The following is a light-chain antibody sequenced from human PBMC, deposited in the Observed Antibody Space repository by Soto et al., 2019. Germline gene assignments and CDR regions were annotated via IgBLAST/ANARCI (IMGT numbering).Light chain of an antibody. CDR1: QSVRSN. CDR3: QQYDTWPLT. J-gene: IGKJ4*01. V-gene: IGKV3D-15*01. CDR2: AAS. Sequence: EIVMTQFPATLSVSPGESATLSCRASQSVRSNLAWYQQRPGRAPRLLMYAASTRATDIPARFSGSGSGTEFTLTITSLQSEDFATYHCQQYDTWPLTFGGGTKMEIK.